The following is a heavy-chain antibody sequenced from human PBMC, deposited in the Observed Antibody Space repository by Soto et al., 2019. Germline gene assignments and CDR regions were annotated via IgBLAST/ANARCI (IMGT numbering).Heavy chain of an antibody. CDR3: AKTFSAPFCSSYISYDPAEYFGY. CDR2: INNGGDNI. Sequence: PGGSLRLSCAACGFTFNNYAMSWVRQAPGKGLEWVSSINNGGDNIYYADSVKGRFTISRDNSKSTLYLQMNSLRAEDTAVYYCAKTFSAPFCSSYISYDPAEYFGYCHQRNLIPASS. CDR1: GFTFNNYA. J-gene: IGHJ4*02. D-gene: IGHD2-2*01. V-gene: IGHV3-23*01.